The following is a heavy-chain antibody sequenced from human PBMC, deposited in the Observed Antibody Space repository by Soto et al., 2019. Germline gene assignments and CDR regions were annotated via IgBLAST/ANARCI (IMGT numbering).Heavy chain of an antibody. Sequence: ASVKVSCKASGYTFPGYYMHWVRQAPGQGLEWMGWINPNSGGTNYAQKFQGWVTMTRDTSISTAYMELSRLRSDDTAVYYCARGIDCSSTSCSAYFDYWGQGTLVTVSS. CDR2: INPNSGGT. J-gene: IGHJ4*02. D-gene: IGHD2-2*01. CDR1: GYTFPGYY. CDR3: ARGIDCSSTSCSAYFDY. V-gene: IGHV1-2*04.